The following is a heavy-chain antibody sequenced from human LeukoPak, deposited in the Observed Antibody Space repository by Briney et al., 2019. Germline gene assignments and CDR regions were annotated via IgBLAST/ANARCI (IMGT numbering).Heavy chain of an antibody. CDR2: IYYSGST. Sequence: SEALSLTCTVSGGSISSSSYYWGWIRQPPGKGLEWIRSIYYSGSTYYNPSLKSRVTISVDTSKNQFSLKLSSVTAADTAVYYCARDSPFDYWGQGTLVTVSS. V-gene: IGHV4-39*07. CDR1: GGSISSSSYY. CDR3: ARDSPFDY. J-gene: IGHJ4*02.